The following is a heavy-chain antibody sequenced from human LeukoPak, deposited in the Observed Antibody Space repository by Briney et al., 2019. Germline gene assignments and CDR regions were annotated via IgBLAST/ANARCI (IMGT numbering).Heavy chain of an antibody. CDR2: INHSGST. V-gene: IGHV4-34*01. CDR1: GGSFSGYY. Sequence: SETLSLTCAVYGGSFSGYYWSWIRQPPGKGLEWIGEINHSGSTNYNPSLKSRVTISVDTSKNQFSLKLSSVTAADTAVYYCASCSSTSCYTGAFDIWGQGTMVTVSS. D-gene: IGHD2-2*02. J-gene: IGHJ3*02. CDR3: ASCSSTSCYTGAFDI.